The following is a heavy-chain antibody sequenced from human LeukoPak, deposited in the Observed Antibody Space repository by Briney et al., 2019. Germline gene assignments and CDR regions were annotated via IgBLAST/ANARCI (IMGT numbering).Heavy chain of an antibody. D-gene: IGHD3-3*01. V-gene: IGHV3-53*01. Sequence: GGSLRLSCAASGFTVSSHFMSWVRQAPGKGLEWVSVLYDDGTTKYPDSVKGRFTISRDNSKNTLYLQMDSLRTEDTAVYYCTRELLYHYYEYWGQGTLVTVSS. CDR2: LYDDGTT. J-gene: IGHJ4*02. CDR3: TRELLYHYYEY. CDR1: GFTVSSHF.